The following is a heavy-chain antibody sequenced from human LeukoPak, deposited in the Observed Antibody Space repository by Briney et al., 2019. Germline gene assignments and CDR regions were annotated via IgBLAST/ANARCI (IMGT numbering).Heavy chain of an antibody. Sequence: GGSLRLSCAASGFTFSSYVMHWVRQAPGKGLEWVAIISYDGSNEYYADSVKGRFTISRDNSKNTLYLQMNSLRAEDTAVYYCARDLSGNDYGLFGYWGQGTLVTVSS. CDR2: ISYDGSNE. CDR1: GFTFSSYV. D-gene: IGHD5-12*01. CDR3: ARDLSGNDYGLFGY. J-gene: IGHJ4*02. V-gene: IGHV3-30*14.